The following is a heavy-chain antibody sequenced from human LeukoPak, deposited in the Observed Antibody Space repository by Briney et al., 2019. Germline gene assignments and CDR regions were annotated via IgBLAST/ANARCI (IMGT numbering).Heavy chain of an antibody. Sequence: TGGSLTLSCAASGCTFSSYAMSWVRQAPGKGLEWVAAISGSGGSTYYADSVKRLFTISRDNSKNTLYLQMNSLRAEDTAVYYCAKFPMSGAAAGTEDWFDYWGQGTLVTVSS. D-gene: IGHD6-13*01. J-gene: IGHJ4*02. CDR3: AKFPMSGAAAGTEDWFDY. CDR2: ISGSGGST. CDR1: GCTFSSYA. V-gene: IGHV3-23*01.